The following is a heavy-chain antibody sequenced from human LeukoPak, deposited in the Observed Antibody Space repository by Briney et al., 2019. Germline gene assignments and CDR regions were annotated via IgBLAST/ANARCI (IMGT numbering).Heavy chain of an antibody. CDR3: ARDDYDFWSGYDAFDT. CDR2: ISSSSSYI. CDR1: GFTFGSYS. D-gene: IGHD3-3*01. V-gene: IGHV3-21*01. J-gene: IGHJ3*02. Sequence: GGSLRLSCAASGFTFGSYSMNWVRQAPGKGLEWVSSISSSSSYIYYADPVKGRFTISRDNAKNSLYLQMNSLRAEDTAVYYCARDDYDFWSGYDAFDTWGQGTMVTVSS.